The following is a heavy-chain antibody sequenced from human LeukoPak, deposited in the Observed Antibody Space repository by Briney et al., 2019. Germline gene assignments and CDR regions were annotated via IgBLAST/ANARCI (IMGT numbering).Heavy chain of an antibody. CDR3: ARVYVSFNMAFDY. CDR2: IYSGGST. D-gene: IGHD2/OR15-2a*01. Sequence: GGSLRLSCAASRFTVSSNYMSWVRQAPGKGLEWVSVIYSGGSTYYADSVKGRFTISRDNSKETLYLQMSSLRAEDTAVYYCARVYVSFNMAFDYWGQGTLVTVSS. CDR1: RFTVSSNY. V-gene: IGHV3-66*01. J-gene: IGHJ4*02.